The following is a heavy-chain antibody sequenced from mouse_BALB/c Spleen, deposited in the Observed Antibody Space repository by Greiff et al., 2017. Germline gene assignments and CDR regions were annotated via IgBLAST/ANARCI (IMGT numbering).Heavy chain of an antibody. D-gene: IGHD2-2*01. V-gene: IGHV2-2*02. CDR3: ARSGYYGYDGYYAMDY. J-gene: IGHJ4*01. CDR2: IWSGGST. Sequence: QVQLQQSGPGLVQPSQSLSITCTVSGFSLTSYGVHWVRQSPGKGLEWLGVIWSGGSTDYNAAFISRLSISKDNSKSHIFLKMNSLQANDTAIYYCARSGYYGYDGYYAMDYWGQGTSVTVSS. CDR1: GFSLTSYG.